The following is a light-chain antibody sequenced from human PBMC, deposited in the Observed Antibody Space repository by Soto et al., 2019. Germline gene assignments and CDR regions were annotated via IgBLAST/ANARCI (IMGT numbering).Light chain of an antibody. CDR3: QSQDRSLSASV. V-gene: IGLV2-8*01. CDR1: SSQVAFYNY. J-gene: IGLJ3*02. Sequence: QSALTQPPSASGSPGQSVNISCTGTSSQVAFYNYVSWYQQHPGKAPKLIIYEVKKRPSGVPHRFSGSKSGDTASLTVSGLRPEDEAEYYCQSQDRSLSASVFGGGTKLTVL. CDR2: EVK.